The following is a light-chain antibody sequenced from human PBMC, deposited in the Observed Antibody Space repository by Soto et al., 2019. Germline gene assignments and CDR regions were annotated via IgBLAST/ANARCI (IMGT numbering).Light chain of an antibody. V-gene: IGLV1-40*01. CDR1: SSNIGAGYD. J-gene: IGLJ2*01. Sequence: QSVLTQPPSVSGAVGQRLTISCTGSSSNIGAGYDVHWYQQFPGTAPKLLIFSDINRPSGVPARFSASKSGSSDSLDISGLQAEDEADYYCQSYESVLSASVFGGGTKLTVL. CDR2: SDI. CDR3: QSYESVLSASV.